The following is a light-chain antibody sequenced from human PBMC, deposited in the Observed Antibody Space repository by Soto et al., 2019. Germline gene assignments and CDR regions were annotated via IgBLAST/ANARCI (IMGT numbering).Light chain of an antibody. CDR3: QQYGSSET. Sequence: EIVLTQSPGTLSLSPGERATLSRRTSQSVSSNYLAWYQQKPGQAPRLLIYGASNRATGIPDRFSGSGSGTDFTLTINRLEPEDFAVYYCQQYGSSETFGQGTKLEIK. J-gene: IGKJ2*01. CDR2: GAS. CDR1: QSVSSNY. V-gene: IGKV3-20*01.